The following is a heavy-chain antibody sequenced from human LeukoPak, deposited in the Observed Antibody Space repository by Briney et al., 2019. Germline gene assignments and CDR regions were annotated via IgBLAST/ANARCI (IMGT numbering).Heavy chain of an antibody. Sequence: SGGSLRLSCAASGFTFSSYGMHWVRQAPGKGLEWVAFIRYDGSNKYYADSVKGRFTTSRDNSKNTLYLQMNSLRAEDTAVYYCAKDFRGYSYGETFDYWGQGTLVTVSS. CDR1: GFTFSSYG. CDR3: AKDFRGYSYGETFDY. J-gene: IGHJ4*02. D-gene: IGHD5-18*01. CDR2: IRYDGSNK. V-gene: IGHV3-30*02.